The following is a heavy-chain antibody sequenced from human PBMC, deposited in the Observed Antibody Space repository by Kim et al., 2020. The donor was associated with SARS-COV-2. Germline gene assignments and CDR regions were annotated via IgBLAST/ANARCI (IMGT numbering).Heavy chain of an antibody. Sequence: GGSLRLSCTASGFTFSSYTMTWVRQAPGKGLEWLSTIDDDTPDTYYPDSVKGRFSISRDNSKNTLYLQMNSLTAEDTAVYYCASGALRNGKRTFEYWGQGTLVTVSS. CDR3: ASGALRNGKRTFEY. CDR1: GFTFSSYT. CDR2: IDDDTPDT. D-gene: IGHD1-1*01. J-gene: IGHJ4*02. V-gene: IGHV3-23*01.